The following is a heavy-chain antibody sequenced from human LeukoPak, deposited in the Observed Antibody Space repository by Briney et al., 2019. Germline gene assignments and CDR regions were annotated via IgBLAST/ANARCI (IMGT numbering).Heavy chain of an antibody. V-gene: IGHV4-31*03. J-gene: IGHJ4*02. D-gene: IGHD1-14*01. CDR3: ARDTLPDRATDY. Sequence: SETLSLTCTVSSVSISSGGYYWSWIRQHPGKGLEWIGYIYYSGSTYYNPSLKSRVTISVDTSKNQFSLKLSSVTAADTAVYYCARDTLPDRATDYWGQGTLVTVSS. CDR1: SVSISSGGYY. CDR2: IYYSGST.